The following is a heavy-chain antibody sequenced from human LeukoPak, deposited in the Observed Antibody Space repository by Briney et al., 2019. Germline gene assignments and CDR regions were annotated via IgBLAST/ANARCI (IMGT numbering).Heavy chain of an antibody. Sequence: AASVKVSCKVSEYTLTELSIHWVRQAPGKGLEWMGGFDPEDGETIYAQQFQGRVTMTEDTSTDTAYMELSSLRSEDTAVYYSATAGGNYGAYFDYWGQGTLVTVSS. CDR1: EYTLTELS. J-gene: IGHJ4*02. D-gene: IGHD4-17*01. CDR2: FDPEDGET. V-gene: IGHV1-24*01. CDR3: ATAGGNYGAYFDY.